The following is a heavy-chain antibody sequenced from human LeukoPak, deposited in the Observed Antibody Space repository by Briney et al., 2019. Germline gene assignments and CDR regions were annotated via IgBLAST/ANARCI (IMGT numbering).Heavy chain of an antibody. J-gene: IGHJ3*02. V-gene: IGHV3-23*01. D-gene: IGHD2-2*01. CDR3: AKDPTYHSDAFDT. CDR2: ISGSRGST. Sequence: GGSLRLSCKATGFTFSSYAMSWVRQAPGKGLEWVATISGSRGSTYYAVSLKGRFTISRDNSKNTLYVQMNSLRAQDTAVYYCAKDPTYHSDAFDTWGQGTMVTVSS. CDR1: GFTFSSYA.